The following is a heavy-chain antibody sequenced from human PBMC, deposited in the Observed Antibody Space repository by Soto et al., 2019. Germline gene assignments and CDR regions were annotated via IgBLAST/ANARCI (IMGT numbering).Heavy chain of an antibody. V-gene: IGHV3-48*02. D-gene: IGHD6-13*01. CDR2: ISSSSSTI. J-gene: IGHJ6*02. Sequence: GGSLRLSCAASGFTFSSYSMNWVRQAPGKGLEWVSYISSSSSTIYYADSVKGRFTISRDNAKNSLYLQMNSLRDEDTAVYYCARKAAGMEADGMDVWGQGTTVTVSS. CDR1: GFTFSSYS. CDR3: ARKAAGMEADGMDV.